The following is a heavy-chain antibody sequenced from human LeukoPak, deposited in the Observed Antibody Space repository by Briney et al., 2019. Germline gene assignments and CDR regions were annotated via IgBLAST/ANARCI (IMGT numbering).Heavy chain of an antibody. Sequence: PGGSLRLSCAASGFTFSSYSRNWVRQAPGKGLEWVSSISSSSSYIYYADSVKGRFTISRDNAKNSLYLQMNSLRAEDTAVYYCASRPSSSVGEGYWGQGTLVTVSS. D-gene: IGHD6-6*01. V-gene: IGHV3-21*01. CDR3: ASRPSSSVGEGY. CDR2: ISSSSSYI. CDR1: GFTFSSYS. J-gene: IGHJ4*02.